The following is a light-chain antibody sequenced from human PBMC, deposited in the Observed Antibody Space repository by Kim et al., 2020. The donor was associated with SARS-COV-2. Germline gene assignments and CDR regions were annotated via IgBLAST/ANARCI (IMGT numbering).Light chain of an antibody. V-gene: IGKV1D-13*01. CDR2: DAS. CDR1: QGMSSA. CDR3: QQFSNYLFT. Sequence: ASVGDRVTITCRASQGMSSALSWYQQKPGKAPKLLIDDASSLESGVPTRFSGSVSRTDFTLTISSLQPEDFATYYCQQFSNYLFTFGPGTKVDIK. J-gene: IGKJ3*01.